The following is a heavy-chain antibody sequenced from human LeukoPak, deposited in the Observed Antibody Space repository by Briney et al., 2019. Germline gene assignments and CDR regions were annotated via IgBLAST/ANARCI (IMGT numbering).Heavy chain of an antibody. D-gene: IGHD3-3*01. CDR1: GYSFTSYW. CDR3: ARQGLTYYDFWSGPNNWFDP. V-gene: IGHV5-51*01. J-gene: IGHJ5*02. Sequence: GESLKISCKGSGYSFTSYWIGWVRQMPGKGLEWMVIIYPGDSDTRYSPSFQGQVTISADKSISTAYLQWSSLKASDTAMYYCARQGLTYYDFWSGPNNWFDPWGQGTLVTVSS. CDR2: IYPGDSDT.